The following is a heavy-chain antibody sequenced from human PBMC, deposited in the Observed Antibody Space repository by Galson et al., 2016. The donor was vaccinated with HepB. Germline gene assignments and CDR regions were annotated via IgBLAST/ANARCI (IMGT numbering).Heavy chain of an antibody. V-gene: IGHV2-5*02. CDR1: GFSLTSGVVG. Sequence: PALVKPTQTLTLTCNFSGFSLTSGVVGVGWLRQPPGKALEWLALIYGDDDNTFSPSLRSRVTITKDTSKNQVVLRLTNVDPLDTATYFCAHRQRGTTFDYWGQGILVAVSS. CDR3: AHRQRGTTFDY. J-gene: IGHJ4*02. CDR2: IYGDDDN. D-gene: IGHD1-14*01.